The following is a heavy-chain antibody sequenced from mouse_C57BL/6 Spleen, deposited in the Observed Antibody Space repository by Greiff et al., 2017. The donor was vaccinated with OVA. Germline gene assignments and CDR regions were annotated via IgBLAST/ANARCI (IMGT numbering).Heavy chain of an antibody. J-gene: IGHJ2*01. CDR3: ASFDYGNHY. V-gene: IGHV1-66*01. CDR1: GYSFTSYY. CDR2: IYPGSGNT. Sequence: QVQLQQSGPELVKPGASVTISCKASGYSFTSYYIHWVKQRPGQGLEWIGWIYPGSGNTKYNEKFKGKATLTADTSSSTAYMQLSSLTSEDTAVYYCASFDYGNHYWGQGTTLTVSS. D-gene: IGHD2-1*01.